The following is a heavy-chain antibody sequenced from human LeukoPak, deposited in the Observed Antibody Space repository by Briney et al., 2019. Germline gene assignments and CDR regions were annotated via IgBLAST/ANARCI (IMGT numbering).Heavy chain of an antibody. V-gene: IGHV5-51*01. CDR2: IYPGDSDT. Sequence: GESLKISCKGSGYSFTSYWIGWVRQMPGKGLEWMGIIYPGDSDTRYSPSFQGQVTISADKSISTAYLQWSSLKASDTAMYYCARHGDHMAAAATGDWFDPWGQGTLVTVSS. D-gene: IGHD6-13*01. J-gene: IGHJ5*02. CDR1: GYSFTSYW. CDR3: ARHGDHMAAAATGDWFDP.